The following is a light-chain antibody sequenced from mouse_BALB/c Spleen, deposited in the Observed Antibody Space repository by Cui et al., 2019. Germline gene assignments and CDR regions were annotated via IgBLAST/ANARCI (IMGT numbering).Light chain of an antibody. J-gene: IGKJ1*01. Sequence: QIVLTQSPALMSASLGEEITLTCSASSSVSYMHWYQQKSGTSPKLLIYSTSNLASGVPSRFSGSGSGTFYSLTSSSVEAEDAADYYCHQWSSYTWTFGGGTKLEIK. V-gene: IGKV4-80*01. CDR3: HQWSSYTWT. CDR2: STS. CDR1: SSVSY.